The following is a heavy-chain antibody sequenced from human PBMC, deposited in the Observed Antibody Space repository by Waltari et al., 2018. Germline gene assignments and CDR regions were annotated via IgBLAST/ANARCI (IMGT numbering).Heavy chain of an antibody. Sequence: EVQLVESGGGLVKPGGSLRLSCAASGFTFSSYSMNCVRQAPGKGLEWVSSISSSSSYIYYADSVKGRFTISRDNAKNSLYLQMNSLRAEDTAVYYCARGRSAPRGWFDPWGQGTLVTVSS. D-gene: IGHD3-3*01. CDR2: ISSSSSYI. J-gene: IGHJ5*02. V-gene: IGHV3-21*01. CDR3: ARGRSAPRGWFDP. CDR1: GFTFSSYS.